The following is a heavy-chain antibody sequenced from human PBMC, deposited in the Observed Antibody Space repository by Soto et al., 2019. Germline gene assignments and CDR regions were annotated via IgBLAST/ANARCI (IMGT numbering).Heavy chain of an antibody. CDR1: GDTFTSYG. CDR2: ISAYNGNT. V-gene: IGHV1-18*01. J-gene: IGHJ5*02. Sequence: GASVKVSCRDSGDTFTSYGISWGRHAPGQGLEWMGWISAYNGNTNYAQKLQGRVTMTTDTSTSTAYMELRSLRSDDTAVYYCPRDPKEYSIQNWFDPWGQGTLVTVSS. CDR3: PRDPKEYSIQNWFDP. D-gene: IGHD6-6*01.